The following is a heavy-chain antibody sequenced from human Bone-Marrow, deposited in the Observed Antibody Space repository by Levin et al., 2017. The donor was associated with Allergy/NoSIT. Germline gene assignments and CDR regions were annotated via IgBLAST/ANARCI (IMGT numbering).Heavy chain of an antibody. Sequence: QTLSLTCTFSGFSLSTSGVGVGWIRQPPGKALEWLALIYWDDDKRYSPSLKSRLTITKDTSKNQVVLTMTNMDPVDTATYYCAHRCRAVTGMRGTRIYYFDYWGQGTLVTVSS. D-gene: IGHD1-14*01. CDR2: IYWDDDK. CDR3: AHRCRAVTGMRGTRIYYFDY. CDR1: GFSLSTSGVG. V-gene: IGHV2-5*02. J-gene: IGHJ4*02.